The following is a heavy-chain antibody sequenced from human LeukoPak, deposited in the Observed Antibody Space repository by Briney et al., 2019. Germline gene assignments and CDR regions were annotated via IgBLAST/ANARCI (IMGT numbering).Heavy chain of an antibody. CDR3: ACPGLWSAQTLGFDY. V-gene: IGHV3-11*04. Sequence: PGGSLRLSCAASGFTFSDYYMSWIRQAPGKGLEWVSYISSSGSTIYYADSVKGRFTISRDNAKNSLYLQMNSLRVEDTAVYYCACPGLWSAQTLGFDYWGQGTLVTVSS. CDR1: GFTFSDYY. CDR2: ISSSGSTI. J-gene: IGHJ4*02. D-gene: IGHD5-18*01.